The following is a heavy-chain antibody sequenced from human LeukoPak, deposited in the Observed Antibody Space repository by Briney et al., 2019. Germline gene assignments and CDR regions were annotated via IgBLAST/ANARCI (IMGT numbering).Heavy chain of an antibody. D-gene: IGHD3-10*01. CDR3: AREGKPYGMDV. Sequence: PGGSLRLSCAASGFTVSSNYMTWVRQALGKGLEWVSVIYSGGSTYYADSVKGRFTFSRDNSKNTLYLQMNSLRAEDTAVYYCAREGKPYGMDVWGQGTTVIVSS. CDR2: IYSGGST. CDR1: GFTVSSNY. J-gene: IGHJ6*02. V-gene: IGHV3-53*01.